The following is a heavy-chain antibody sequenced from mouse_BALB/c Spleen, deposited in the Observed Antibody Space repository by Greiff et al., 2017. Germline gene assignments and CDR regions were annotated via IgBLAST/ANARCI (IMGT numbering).Heavy chain of an antibody. CDR1: GFTFSSYA. J-gene: IGHJ4*01. V-gene: IGHV5-9-4*01. D-gene: IGHD3-1*01. Sequence: EVMLVESGGGLVKPGGSLKLSCAASGFTFSSYAMSWVRQSPEKRLEWVAEISSGGSYTYYPDTVTGRFTISRDNAKNTLYLEMSSLRSEDTAMYYCAREYSGYYNAMDYWGQGTSVTVSS. CDR2: ISSGGSYT. CDR3: AREYSGYYNAMDY.